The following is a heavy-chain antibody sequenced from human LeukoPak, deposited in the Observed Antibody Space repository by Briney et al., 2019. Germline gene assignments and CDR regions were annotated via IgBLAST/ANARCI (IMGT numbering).Heavy chain of an antibody. V-gene: IGHV1-2*02. D-gene: IGHD3-3*01. CDR1: GYTFTSYG. CDR3: AREVAESKTAIFGVVNWFDP. Sequence: ASVKVSCKASGYTFTSYGISWVRQAPGQGLEWMGWINPNSGGTNYAQKFQGRVTMTRDTSISTAYMELSRLRSDDTAVYYCAREVAESKTAIFGVVNWFDPWGQGTLVTVSS. CDR2: INPNSGGT. J-gene: IGHJ5*02.